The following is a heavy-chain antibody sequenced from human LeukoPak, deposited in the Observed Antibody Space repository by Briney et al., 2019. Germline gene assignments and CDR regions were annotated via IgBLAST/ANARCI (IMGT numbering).Heavy chain of an antibody. Sequence: SETLSLTCTVSGGSISSSRYYWGWIRQPPGKGLEWIGSIYYSGSTYYNPALKSRVTISVDTSKNQFSLKLRSVTAADPAVYYCARRPEWLRETSSNEALPRDAFDIWGQGTMVTVSS. V-gene: IGHV4-39*01. CDR2: IYYSGST. CDR1: GGSISSSRYY. D-gene: IGHD5-12*01. J-gene: IGHJ3*02. CDR3: ARRPEWLRETSSNEALPRDAFDI.